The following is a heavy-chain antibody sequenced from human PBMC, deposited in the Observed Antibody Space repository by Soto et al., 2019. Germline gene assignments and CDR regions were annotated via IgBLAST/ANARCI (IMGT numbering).Heavy chain of an antibody. CDR3: AKVIRADSTSSNFYYYSGLDV. D-gene: IGHD6-6*01. J-gene: IGHJ6*02. CDR1: GFTFRTYG. Sequence: QVQLVESGGGAVQPGRSLRLSCAASGFTFRTYGMHWVRQAPGKGLEWLAVISNNGINKYYADSVKGRFTISRDNSRDTLFLQMNSLRGEDTAIYYCAKVIRADSTSSNFYYYSGLDVWGQGPRSPS. V-gene: IGHV3-30*18. CDR2: ISNNGINK.